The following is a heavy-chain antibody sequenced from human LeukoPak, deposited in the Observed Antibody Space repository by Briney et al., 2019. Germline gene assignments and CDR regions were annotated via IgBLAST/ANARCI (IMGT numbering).Heavy chain of an antibody. D-gene: IGHD3-10*01. CDR1: GGSISSSNW. J-gene: IGHJ4*02. V-gene: IGHV4-4*02. CDR3: ARGPMGGNYFDY. Sequence: PSGTLSLTCAVSGGSISSSNWWSWVRQPPGKGLEWIGEIYHSGSTNYNPSLKSQVTISVDKSKNQFSLKLSSVTAADTAVYYCARGPMGGNYFDYWGQGTLVTVSS. CDR2: IYHSGST.